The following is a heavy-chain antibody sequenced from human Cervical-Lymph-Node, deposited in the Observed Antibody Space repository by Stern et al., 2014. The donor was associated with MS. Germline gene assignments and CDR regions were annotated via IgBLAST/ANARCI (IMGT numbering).Heavy chain of an antibody. CDR2: IIPHSGDT. Sequence: VQLVESGAEVRKPGASVTVSCKASGYNFIGYYMHWVRQAPGHGLEWMGRIIPHSGDTHSAQSFQGRVTLTRDTSISTVYMELSSLTSDDTAVYYCARGGKKPILGIISGTGGDYWGQGTLVTVSS. J-gene: IGHJ4*02. V-gene: IGHV1-2*06. CDR1: GYNFIGYY. CDR3: ARGGKKPILGIISGTGGDY. D-gene: IGHD3-3*01.